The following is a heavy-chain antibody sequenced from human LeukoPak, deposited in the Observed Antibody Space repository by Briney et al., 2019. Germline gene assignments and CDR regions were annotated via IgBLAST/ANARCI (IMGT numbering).Heavy chain of an antibody. J-gene: IGHJ5*02. CDR3: AKGDYCSSTSCYGGLNWFDP. D-gene: IGHD2-2*01. CDR1: GFTVSRKY. Sequence: GGSLRLSCAASGFTVSRKYLSWVRQAPGKGLEWVSVIYSDGNTHYAESVKGRFTISRDDSKNTVYLQMNSLRAEDTAVYYCAKGDYCSSTSCYGGLNWFDPWGQGTLVTVSS. V-gene: IGHV3-53*05. CDR2: IYSDGNT.